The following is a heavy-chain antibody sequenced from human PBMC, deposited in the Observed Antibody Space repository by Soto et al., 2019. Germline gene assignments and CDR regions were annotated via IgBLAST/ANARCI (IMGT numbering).Heavy chain of an antibody. Sequence: PSETLSLTCTVSGGSIAVQSYYWTWIRQTPGKGLEWNGSSYYSGTSYFNPALKGRVTISVDTSTNQFSLRLTSVTAADTAVYYCTRRYNWNDYYFDPWGQGTLVTVSS. CDR1: GGSIAVQSYY. J-gene: IGHJ5*02. D-gene: IGHD1-20*01. CDR2: SYYSGTS. CDR3: TRRYNWNDYYFDP. V-gene: IGHV4-39*01.